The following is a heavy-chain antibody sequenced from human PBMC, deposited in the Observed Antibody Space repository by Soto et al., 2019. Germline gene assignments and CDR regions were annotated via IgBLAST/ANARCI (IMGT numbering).Heavy chain of an antibody. Sequence: QVQLQESGPGLVKPSETLSLTCKVSGTSIRHFYWTWIRQTAGKGLEWIGRIYITRTTSLNPSLKSRVTMSLDTSKNEFSLNLASGTAADTAVYYCVRDRADFSSTYYHYFSVWGRGIQVTVSS. CDR3: VRDRADFSSTYYHYFSV. V-gene: IGHV4-4*07. J-gene: IGHJ2*01. D-gene: IGHD2-2*01. CDR1: GTSIRHFY. CDR2: IYITRTT.